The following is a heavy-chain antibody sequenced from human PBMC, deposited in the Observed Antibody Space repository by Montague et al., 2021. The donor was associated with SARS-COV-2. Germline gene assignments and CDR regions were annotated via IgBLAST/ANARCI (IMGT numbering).Heavy chain of an antibody. CDR3: TRGIDSYKTGY. CDR1: DGSVISTYPH. Sequence: SETLSLTCTVSDGSVISTYPHWHWVRQSPGRGLEWIGGYLFHIDTADYNASLRSRVTISVDTSKNQFSLKLTSVTAADTAVYYGTRGIDSYKTGYWGQGIQVTVSS. J-gene: IGHJ4*02. CDR2: LFHIDTA. V-gene: IGHV4-61*01. D-gene: IGHD6-13*01.